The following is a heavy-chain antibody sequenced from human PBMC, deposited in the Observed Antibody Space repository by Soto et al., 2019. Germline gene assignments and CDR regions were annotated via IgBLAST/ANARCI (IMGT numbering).Heavy chain of an antibody. Sequence: SETLSLTCTVSGGSISSGDYYWSWIRQPPGKGLEWIGYIYYSGSTYYNPSLKSRVTISVDTSKNQFSLKLSSVTAADTAVYYCARDITAGFGAAGYSWLDPWGVATLITLSS. J-gene: IGHJ5*02. D-gene: IGHD6-13*01. CDR2: IYYSGST. CDR1: GGSISSGDYY. CDR3: ARDITAGFGAAGYSWLDP. V-gene: IGHV4-30-4*01.